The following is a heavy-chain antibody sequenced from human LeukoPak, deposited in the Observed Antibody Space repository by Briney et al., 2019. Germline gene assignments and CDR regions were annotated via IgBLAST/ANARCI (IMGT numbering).Heavy chain of an antibody. D-gene: IGHD6-19*01. Sequence: GGSLRLSCAASGFTFSRYDMHWVRHATGKGLEWVSGIGTAGDTYYAGSVKGRFTISRENAKNSLYLQMNSLTAGDTAVYYCAGAGSETQWRAFDFWGQGALVTVFS. CDR1: GFTFSRYD. J-gene: IGHJ4*02. V-gene: IGHV3-13*01. CDR2: IGTAGDT. CDR3: AGAGSETQWRAFDF.